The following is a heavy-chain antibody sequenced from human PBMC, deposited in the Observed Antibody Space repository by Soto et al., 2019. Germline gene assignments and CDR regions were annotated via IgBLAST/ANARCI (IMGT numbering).Heavy chain of an antibody. J-gene: IGHJ4*02. Sequence: QVQLVESGGGVVQPGRSLRLSCAASGFTFSSYGMHWVRQAPGKGLEWVAVIGYDGSNKYYADSVKGRFTISRDNSKNTLYLQMNSLRAEDTAVYYCARDSDSSGCQPYFDYWGQGTLVTVSS. CDR3: ARDSDSSGCQPYFDY. D-gene: IGHD3-22*01. CDR2: IGYDGSNK. CDR1: GFTFSSYG. V-gene: IGHV3-33*01.